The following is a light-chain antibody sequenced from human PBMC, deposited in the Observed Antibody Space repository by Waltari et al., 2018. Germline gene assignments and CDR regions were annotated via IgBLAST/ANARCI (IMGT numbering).Light chain of an antibody. CDR3: CSYAVGAIYV. V-gene: IGLV2-23*01. CDR2: EGS. J-gene: IGLJ1*01. CDR1: SSDVGSYTL. Sequence: QSALTQPASVSGSPGQSITIPCTGTSSDVGSYTLVSWYQQHPGKAPKLMIYEGSNRPSGISHRFSGSKSGNTASLTISGLQAEDEADYYCCSYAVGAIYVFGTGTKVTVL.